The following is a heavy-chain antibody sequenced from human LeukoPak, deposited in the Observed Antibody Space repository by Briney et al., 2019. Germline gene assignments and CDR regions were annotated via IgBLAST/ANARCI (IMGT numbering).Heavy chain of an antibody. V-gene: IGHV4-4*02. CDR1: GGSIVGSDW. Sequence: TETLSLTCAVSGGSIVGSDWWSWVRQPPGKGLEWIGEIYHSGITNYNPSLKSRLTISVDKSKNQFSLMLTSVTAADTAVYYCAREEGSSGWWAQYHWGQGTLVTVSS. CDR3: AREEGSSGWWAQYH. J-gene: IGHJ5*02. CDR2: IYHSGIT. D-gene: IGHD6-19*01.